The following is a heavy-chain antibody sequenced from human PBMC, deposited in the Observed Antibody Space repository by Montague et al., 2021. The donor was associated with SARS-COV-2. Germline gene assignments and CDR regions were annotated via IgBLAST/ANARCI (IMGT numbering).Heavy chain of an antibody. Sequence: SETLSLTCAVYGGSFSGYYWTWIRQSPGKGLEWIAEINHSGTTNYNFNPSLGSRVTISVDTSKSQFSLKLSSVTAADTGVYYCARWDPQTLTLIGLRGKSASDXWGQGTLVTVSS. CDR1: GGSFSGYY. J-gene: IGHJ4*02. CDR3: ARWDPQTLTLIGLRGKSASDX. V-gene: IGHV4-34*01. D-gene: IGHD4-23*01. CDR2: INHSGTT.